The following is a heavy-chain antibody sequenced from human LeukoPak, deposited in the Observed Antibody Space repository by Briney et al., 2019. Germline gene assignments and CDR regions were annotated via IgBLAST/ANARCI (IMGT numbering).Heavy chain of an antibody. D-gene: IGHD4-17*01. J-gene: IGHJ4*02. CDR1: GFTVSSNY. CDR2: IYSGGST. V-gene: IGHV3-53*01. CDR3: ARDLYGDYYRD. Sequence: GGSLRLSCAASGFTVSSNYMSWVRQAPGKGLEWVSVIYSGGSTYYADSVKGRFTISRDNSKNTLYLQMNSLRAEDTAVYYCARDLYGDYYRDWGQGTLVTVSS.